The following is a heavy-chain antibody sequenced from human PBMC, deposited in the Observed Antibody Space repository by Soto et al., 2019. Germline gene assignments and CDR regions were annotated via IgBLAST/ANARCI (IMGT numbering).Heavy chain of an antibody. J-gene: IGHJ3*02. CDR1: GFTFSGYW. CDR3: ASHYGPDAFDI. V-gene: IGHV3-74*01. Sequence: GGSLRLSCAASGFTFSGYWMHWVRQAPGKGLVWVSRINSDGSSTSYADSVKGRFTISRDNAKNTLYLQMNSLRAEDTAVYYCASHYGPDAFDIWGQGTMVTVSS. D-gene: IGHD4-17*01. CDR2: INSDGSST.